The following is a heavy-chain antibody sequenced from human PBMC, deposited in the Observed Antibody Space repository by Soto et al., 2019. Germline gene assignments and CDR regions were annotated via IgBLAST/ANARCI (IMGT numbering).Heavy chain of an antibody. J-gene: IGHJ5*02. CDR1: GGSISSGGYY. Sequence: SETLSLTCTVSGGSISSGGYYWSWIRQHPGKGLEWIGYIYYSGSTYYNPSLKSRVTISVDTSKNQFSLKLSSVTAAGTAVYYCARVKGKYNWFDPWGQGTLVTVSS. CDR2: IYYSGST. CDR3: ARVKGKYNWFDP. V-gene: IGHV4-31*03.